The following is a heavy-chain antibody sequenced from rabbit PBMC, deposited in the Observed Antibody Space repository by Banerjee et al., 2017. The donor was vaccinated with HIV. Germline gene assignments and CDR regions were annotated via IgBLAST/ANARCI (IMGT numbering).Heavy chain of an antibody. CDR2: INTSSGNT. Sequence: QSLEESGGDLVKPGASLTLTCTASGFSFNNRYYMCWVRQAPGKGLEWIACINTSSGNTVYASWAKGRFTISKTSSTTVTLQMTSLTAADTATYFCARASDTGWNFGLWGQGTLVTVS. V-gene: IGHV1S40*01. J-gene: IGHJ3*01. CDR3: ARASDTGWNFGL. D-gene: IGHD7-1*01. CDR1: GFSFNNRYY.